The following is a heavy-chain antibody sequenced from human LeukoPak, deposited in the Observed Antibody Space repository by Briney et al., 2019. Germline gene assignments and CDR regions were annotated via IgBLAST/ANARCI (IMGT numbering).Heavy chain of an antibody. CDR3: ASPSSGSYSGLVY. CDR1: GYTFTSYA. CDR2: ISAYNGNT. D-gene: IGHD1-26*01. V-gene: IGHV1-18*01. J-gene: IGHJ4*02. Sequence: ASVKVSCKASGYTFTSYAMNWVRQAPGQGLEWMGWISAYNGNTNYAQKLQGRVTMTTDTSTSTAYMELRSLRSDDTAVYYCASPSSGSYSGLVYWGQGTLVTVSS.